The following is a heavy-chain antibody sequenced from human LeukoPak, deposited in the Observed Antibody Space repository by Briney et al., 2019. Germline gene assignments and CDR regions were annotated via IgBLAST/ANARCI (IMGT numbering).Heavy chain of an antibody. CDR3: VKDPRDTYGTNWFVS. CDR1: GFSFGNYA. D-gene: IGHD2-21*01. CDR2: ISGTGGAT. Sequence: GGSLRLSCVASGFSFGNYAMSWVRQAPGKGLQWVSQISGTGGATWYAGFARDRFTISRDNSKKTLYLQMSGLRVEDTAMYYCVKDPRDTYGTNWFVSWGQGTLLIVP. V-gene: IGHV3-23*01. J-gene: IGHJ5*01.